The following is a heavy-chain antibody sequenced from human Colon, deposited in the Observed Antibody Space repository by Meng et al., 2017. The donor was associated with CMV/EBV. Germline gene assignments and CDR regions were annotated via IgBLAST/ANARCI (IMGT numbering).Heavy chain of an antibody. CDR2: IKKDGTEK. Sequence: GESLKISCAASGFTFRDNWMSWVRQAPGKGLEWVANIKKDGTEKYFLNSVRDRFTISRDNAKNSMYLQMNSLRAEDTAMYYCARGYCSNPNCLTRPSGFDSWGQGTLVTVSS. CDR1: GFTFRDNW. V-gene: IGHV3-7*01. D-gene: IGHD2-2*01. CDR3: ARGYCSNPNCLTRPSGFDS. J-gene: IGHJ4*02.